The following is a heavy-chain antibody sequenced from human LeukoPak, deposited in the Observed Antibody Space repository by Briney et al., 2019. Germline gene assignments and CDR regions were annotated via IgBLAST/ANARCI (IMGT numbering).Heavy chain of an antibody. CDR3: ARVALYYYDSSGYFVDAFDI. V-gene: IGHV4-59*10. D-gene: IGHD3-22*01. CDR2: IYTSGST. Sequence: SETLSLTCAVYGGSFSGYYWSWIRQPAGKGLEWIGRIYTSGSTNYNPSLKSRVTISVDTSKNQFSLKLSSVTAADTAVYYCARVALYYYDSSGYFVDAFDIWGQGTMVTVSS. CDR1: GGSFSGYY. J-gene: IGHJ3*02.